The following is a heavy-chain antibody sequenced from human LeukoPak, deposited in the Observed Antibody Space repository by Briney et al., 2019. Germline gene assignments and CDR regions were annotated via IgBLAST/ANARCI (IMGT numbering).Heavy chain of an antibody. CDR1: SYSISSGYY. Sequence: SETLSLTCTVSSYSISSGYYWGWIRQPPGKGLEWIGNIYHSGNTYYKPSLKSRVTISVDTSKNQFSLKLSSVTAADTAVYYCARDPLPLYHNPTYWFDPWGQGTLVTVSS. CDR2: IYHSGNT. CDR3: ARDPLPLYHNPTYWFDP. D-gene: IGHD1-1*01. V-gene: IGHV4-38-2*02. J-gene: IGHJ5*02.